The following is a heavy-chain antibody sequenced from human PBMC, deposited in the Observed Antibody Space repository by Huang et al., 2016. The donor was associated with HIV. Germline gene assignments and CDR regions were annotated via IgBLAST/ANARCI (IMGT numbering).Heavy chain of an antibody. Sequence: QVNLVQSGAEVRKPGSSVKVSCKASGGPFKKYAISWVRQAPGQGLGWMGAGSPLYGSAEYAEKFQDRVTLTADGSTNTAYLELDRLTSEDTAVYYCAKVAAGQPFHFYYYMDAWGDGTTVIVSS. J-gene: IGHJ6*03. D-gene: IGHD3-3*02. CDR3: AKVAAGQPFHFYYYMDA. CDR1: GGPFKKYA. CDR2: GSPLYGSA. V-gene: IGHV1-69*13.